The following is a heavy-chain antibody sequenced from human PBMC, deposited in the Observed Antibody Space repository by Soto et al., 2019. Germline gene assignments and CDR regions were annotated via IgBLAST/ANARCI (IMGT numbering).Heavy chain of an antibody. D-gene: IGHD3-3*01. Sequence: QVQLVQSGAEVKKPGSSVKVSCKASGGTFSSYAISWVRQDPGQGLEWMGGIIPIFGTANYAQKFQGRVTITADESKSTAYMELSSLRSEDTAVYYCARFFYDFWRGYYLGWFDPWGQGTLVTVSS. V-gene: IGHV1-69*01. J-gene: IGHJ5*02. CDR3: ARFFYDFWRGYYLGWFDP. CDR2: IIPIFGTA. CDR1: GGTFSSYA.